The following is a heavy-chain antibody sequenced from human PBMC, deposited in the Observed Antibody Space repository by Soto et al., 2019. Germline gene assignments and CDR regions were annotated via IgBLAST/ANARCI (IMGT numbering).Heavy chain of an antibody. Sequence: QVQLQESGPGLVKPSGILSLTCAVSGGSFSSSNWWSWVRQPPGKGLEWIGEIYHTGSTNYNPSLQSRVTISVDKSKNQFSLMLSSVTAADTAVYYCARRGRATDWYFDLWGRGTLVTVSS. V-gene: IGHV4-4*02. CDR1: GGSFSSSNW. D-gene: IGHD5-12*01. CDR3: ARRGRATDWYFDL. CDR2: IYHTGST. J-gene: IGHJ2*01.